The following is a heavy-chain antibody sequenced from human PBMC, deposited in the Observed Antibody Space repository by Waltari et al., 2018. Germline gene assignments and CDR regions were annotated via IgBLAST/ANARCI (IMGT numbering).Heavy chain of an antibody. CDR3: ARVRDGYDYDLYYYYGMDV. J-gene: IGHJ6*02. CDR1: GFTFSSYW. Sequence: EVQLVESGGGLVQPGGSLRLSCAASGFTFSSYWMSWVRQAPGKGREWVANIKQDGSEKYYVDSVKGRFTISRDNAKNSLYLQMNSLRAEDTAVYYCARVRDGYDYDLYYYYGMDVWGQGTTVTVSS. CDR2: IKQDGSEK. D-gene: IGHD5-12*01. V-gene: IGHV3-7*01.